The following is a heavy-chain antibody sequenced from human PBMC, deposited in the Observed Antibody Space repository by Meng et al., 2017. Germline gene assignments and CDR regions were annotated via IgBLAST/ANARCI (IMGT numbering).Heavy chain of an antibody. CDR3: ARYSSGWLYYGMDV. Sequence: KVSCKGSGYSFTSYWIGWVRQMPGKGLEWMGTIHPGDSDTRYSPSFQGQVTISADKSLSTAYLRWSSLKASDTAMYYCARYSSGWLYYGMDVWGQGTTVTFSS. J-gene: IGHJ6*02. CDR2: IHPGDSDT. V-gene: IGHV5-51*01. CDR1: GYSFTSYW. D-gene: IGHD6-19*01.